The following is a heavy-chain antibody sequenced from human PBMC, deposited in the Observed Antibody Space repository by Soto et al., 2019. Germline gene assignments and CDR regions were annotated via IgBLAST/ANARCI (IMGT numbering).Heavy chain of an antibody. J-gene: IGHJ4*02. CDR1: AGSIHDYY. V-gene: IGHV4-59*01. CDR3: ARVNRGAFDH. Sequence: QVQLQESGPGLVKPSQTLSLTCTVSAGSIHDYYWVWIRQPPGKGLEWIGSIFYTGSTDYTPSLKSRVTLSLATSKNQFSLNLSSVTAADTAVYYCARVNRGAFDHWGQGALVTVSS. CDR2: IFYTGST.